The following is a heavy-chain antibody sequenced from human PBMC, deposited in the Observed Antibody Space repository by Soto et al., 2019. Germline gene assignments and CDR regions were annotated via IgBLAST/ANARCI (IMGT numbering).Heavy chain of an antibody. V-gene: IGHV1-3*01. Sequence: ASVKVSCKASGYTFTSYAMHWVRQAPGQRLEWMGWINAGNGNTKYSQKFQGRVTITRDTSASTAYMELSSLRSEDTAVYYCARDRKGGSSGYYYYYGMDVWGQGTTVTVSS. CDR3: ARDRKGGSSGYYYYYGMDV. CDR2: INAGNGNT. D-gene: IGHD6-6*01. CDR1: GYTFTSYA. J-gene: IGHJ6*02.